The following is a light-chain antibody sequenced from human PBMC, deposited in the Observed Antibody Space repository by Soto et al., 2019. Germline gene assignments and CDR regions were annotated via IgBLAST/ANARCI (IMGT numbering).Light chain of an antibody. V-gene: IGKV3-20*01. J-gene: IGKJ1*01. CDR1: QSVSSNY. Sequence: EIVLTQSPGTLSLSPGERATLSCRSSQSVSSNYLAWNQQKPDQAPRLVIYDVSGRATGIPDRFSGSGSGTDFTLTISRLEPEDFAVYYCQQYGRSPTFGQGTKVEIK. CDR2: DVS. CDR3: QQYGRSPT.